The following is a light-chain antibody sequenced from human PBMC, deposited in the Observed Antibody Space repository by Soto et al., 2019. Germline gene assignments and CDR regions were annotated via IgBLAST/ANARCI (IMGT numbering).Light chain of an antibody. CDR2: LEGSGSY. CDR3: ETWDSNTWV. V-gene: IGLV4-60*02. Sequence: QSVLTQSSCASASLGSSVKLTCTLSSGHSSYIIAWHQQQPGKAPRYLMKLEGSGSYNKGSGVPDRFSGSSSGADRYLTISNLQFEDEADYYCETWDSNTWVFGGGTQLTVL. CDR1: SGHSSYI. J-gene: IGLJ3*02.